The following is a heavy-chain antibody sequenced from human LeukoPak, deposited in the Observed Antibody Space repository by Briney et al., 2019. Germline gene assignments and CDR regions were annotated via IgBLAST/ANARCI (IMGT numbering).Heavy chain of an antibody. CDR2: IYSGGST. D-gene: IGHD6-19*01. Sequence: GGSLRLSCAASGFTVSGNYMSWVRQAPGKGLEWVSVIYSGGSTYYADSVKGRFTISRDNSKNTLYLQMNSLRGEDTAVYYCARGPWAAVAENHDAFGIWGQGTMVTVSS. CDR1: GFTVSGNY. J-gene: IGHJ3*02. V-gene: IGHV3-53*01. CDR3: ARGPWAAVAENHDAFGI.